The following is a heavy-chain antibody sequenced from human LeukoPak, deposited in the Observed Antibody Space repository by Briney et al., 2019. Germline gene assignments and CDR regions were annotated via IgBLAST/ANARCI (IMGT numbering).Heavy chain of an antibody. D-gene: IGHD4-17*01. CDR1: GFTFSSYA. J-gene: IGHJ5*02. CDR3: AKIRAYGDYAPWFDP. V-gene: IGHV3-30*02. CDR2: IRYDGSNK. Sequence: GGSLRLSCAASGFTFSSYAMSWVRQAPGKGLEWVAFIRYDGSNKYYADSVKGRFTISSDNSKNTLYLQMNSLRAEDTAVYYCAKIRAYGDYAPWFDPWGQGTLVTVSS.